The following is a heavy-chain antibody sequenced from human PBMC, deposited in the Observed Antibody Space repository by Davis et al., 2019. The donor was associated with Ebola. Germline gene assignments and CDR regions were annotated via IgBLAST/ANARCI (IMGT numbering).Heavy chain of an antibody. CDR1: GHTFSTAW. V-gene: IGHV5-51*01. CDR3: ARHHDYGDFDAFDI. J-gene: IGHJ3*02. Sequence: GESLKISCRVSGHTFSTAWIGWVRQMPGKGLEWMGIINPDDSKATYSPSFQGQVTISADRSTTTAYLQWTSLKASDTALYYCARHHDYGDFDAFDIWGQGTMVGVSS. CDR2: INPDDSKA. D-gene: IGHD4-17*01.